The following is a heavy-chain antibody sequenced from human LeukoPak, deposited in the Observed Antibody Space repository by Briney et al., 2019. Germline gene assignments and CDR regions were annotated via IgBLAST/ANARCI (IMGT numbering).Heavy chain of an antibody. D-gene: IGHD5-18*01. V-gene: IGHV3-23*01. J-gene: IGHJ4*02. CDR3: AKDTAEYTYGSSLDY. Sequence: GGSLRLSCAASGFTFDDYAMHWVRQGPGKGLEWVSSISGSGGNTYYADSVRGRFTISRDNSRNTLYLQKNSLRAEDTAVYYCAKDTAEYTYGSSLDYWGQGTLVTVSS. CDR2: ISGSGGNT. CDR1: GFTFDDYA.